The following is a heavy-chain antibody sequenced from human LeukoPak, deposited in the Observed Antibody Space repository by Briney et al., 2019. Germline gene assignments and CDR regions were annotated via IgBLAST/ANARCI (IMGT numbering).Heavy chain of an antibody. Sequence: GGSLRLSCAASGFPFSTYTMNWVRQAPGKGLEWVSSISSSSSYIYYADSMKGRFTISRDNSKNTLYLQMNSLRAEDTAVYYCAKGQTSSNWSPSDYWGQGTLVTVSS. CDR3: AKGQTSSNWSPSDY. CDR2: ISSSSSYI. V-gene: IGHV3-21*04. J-gene: IGHJ4*02. D-gene: IGHD6-13*01. CDR1: GFPFSTYT.